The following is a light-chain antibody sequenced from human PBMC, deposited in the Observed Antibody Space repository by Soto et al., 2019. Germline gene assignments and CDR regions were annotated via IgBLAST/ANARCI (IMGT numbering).Light chain of an antibody. CDR1: QGISSY. CDR2: AAS. V-gene: IGKV1-8*01. J-gene: IGKJ1*01. CDR3: QQYYSYPRT. Sequence: AIRMTQSQSSLSASTGDRVTITCRASQGISSYLAWYQQKPRKAPKLLIYAASTLQSGVPSRFSGSGSGTDSTLTISCLQSEDFATYYCQQYYSYPRTFGQGTKVEIK.